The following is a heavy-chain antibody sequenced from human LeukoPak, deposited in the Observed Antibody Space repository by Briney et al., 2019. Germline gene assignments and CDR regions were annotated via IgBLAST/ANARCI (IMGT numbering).Heavy chain of an antibody. Sequence: PGASVKVSCKASGYTFTSYGISWVRQAPGQGLEWMGWISAYSGNTNYAQKLQGRVTMTTDTSTSTAYMELRSLRSDDTAVYYCAMAPYYYYYMDVWGKGTTVTVSS. J-gene: IGHJ6*03. CDR1: GYTFTSYG. CDR2: ISAYSGNT. V-gene: IGHV1-18*01. CDR3: AMAPYYYYYMDV.